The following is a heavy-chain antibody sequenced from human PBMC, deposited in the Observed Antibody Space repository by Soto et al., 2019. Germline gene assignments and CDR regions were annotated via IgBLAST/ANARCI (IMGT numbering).Heavy chain of an antibody. CDR3: ATGQGWAYNYDS. V-gene: IGHV3-23*01. J-gene: IGHJ4*02. CDR2: IGGSGGT. CDR1: GFTFSSYA. D-gene: IGHD1-26*01. Sequence: EVQLLESGGGLVQPGGSLRLSCAASGFTFSSYAMSWVRLAPGKGLEWFSSIGGSGGTYYADSVKGRFTISRDNSKNTLYLHLNSLRDEDTAMYDCATGQGWAYNYDSWGQGTLVTVSS.